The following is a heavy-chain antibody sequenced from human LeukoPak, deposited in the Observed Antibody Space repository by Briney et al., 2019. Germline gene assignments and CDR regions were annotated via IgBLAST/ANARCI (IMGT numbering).Heavy chain of an antibody. V-gene: IGHV3-23*01. J-gene: IGHJ4*02. CDR2: ISGSGGST. Sequence: GGSLRLSCAASGFTFSSYAMSWVRQAPGKGLEWVSAISGSGGSTYYADSVKGRFTISRDNSKNTLYLQMNSLRAEDTAVYYCAKDRGGYCSSTSCYEVDYWGQGTLVTVSS. CDR3: AKDRGGYCSSTSCYEVDY. D-gene: IGHD2-2*01. CDR1: GFTFSSYA.